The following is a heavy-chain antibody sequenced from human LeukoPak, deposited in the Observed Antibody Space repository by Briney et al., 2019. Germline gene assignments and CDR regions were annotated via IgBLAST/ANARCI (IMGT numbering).Heavy chain of an antibody. Sequence: GGSLRLSCAASGFTFSSYAMSWVRPAPGMGLEWVANIKQDGSEKHYADSVKGRFTISRDNARNTLYLQMNSLRAEDTAVYYCARGGIYSLDYWGQGTLVTVSS. CDR2: IKQDGSEK. CDR3: ARGGIYSLDY. V-gene: IGHV3-7*01. J-gene: IGHJ4*02. CDR1: GFTFSSYA. D-gene: IGHD2-21*01.